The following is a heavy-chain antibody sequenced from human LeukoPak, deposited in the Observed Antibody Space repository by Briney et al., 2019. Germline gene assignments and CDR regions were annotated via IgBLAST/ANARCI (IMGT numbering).Heavy chain of an antibody. Sequence: SVKVSCKASGGTFSSYAISWVRQAPGQGLEWMGGIIPILGTANYAQKFQGRVTITADESTSTAYMELSSLRSEDTAVYYCARDLLAARPVGWFDPWGQGTLVTVSS. CDR2: IIPILGTA. CDR1: GGTFSSYA. CDR3: ARDLLAARPVGWFDP. D-gene: IGHD6-6*01. V-gene: IGHV1-69*13. J-gene: IGHJ5*02.